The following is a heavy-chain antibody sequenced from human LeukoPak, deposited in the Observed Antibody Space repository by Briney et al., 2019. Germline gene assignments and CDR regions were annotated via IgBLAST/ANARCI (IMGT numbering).Heavy chain of an antibody. D-gene: IGHD3-22*01. CDR1: GGSISSSNW. CDR2: IYHSGST. J-gene: IGHJ4*02. V-gene: IGHV4-4*02. CDR3: ARADLMGYYDSSGYPAV. Sequence: SETLSLTCAVSGGSISSSNWWSWVRQPPGKGLEWIGEIYHSGSTNYNPSLKSRVTISVDKSKNQFSLKLSSVTAADTAVYYCARADLMGYYDSSGYPAVWGQGTLVTVSS.